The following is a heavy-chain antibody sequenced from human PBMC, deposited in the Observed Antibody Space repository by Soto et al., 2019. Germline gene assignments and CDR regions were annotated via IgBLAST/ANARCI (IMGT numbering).Heavy chain of an antibody. CDR2: VSTYNGDA. V-gene: IGHV1-18*01. Sequence: QVQLEQSGGEVKKPGASVKVSCKASGASFSNYGISWVRQAPGQGLEWVGWVSTYNGDARYAQNVQGRLTMTTDKSTGTAYMELRNLRSDDTARYFCASVEYYHMNVWGKGTTVTVSS. J-gene: IGHJ6*03. D-gene: IGHD6-6*01. CDR3: ASVEYYHMNV. CDR1: GASFSNYG.